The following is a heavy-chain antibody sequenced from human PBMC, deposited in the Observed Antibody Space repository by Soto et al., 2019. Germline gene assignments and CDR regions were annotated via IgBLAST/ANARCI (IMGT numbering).Heavy chain of an antibody. CDR1: GFTFSSYG. V-gene: IGHV3-30*18. CDR3: AKGLDY. Sequence: GGSLRLSCAASGFTFSSYGMHWVRQAPGKGLEWVAVISYDGSNKYYADSVKGRFTISRDNSKNTPYLQMNSLRAEDTAVYYCAKGLDYWGQGTLVTVSS. J-gene: IGHJ4*02. CDR2: ISYDGSNK.